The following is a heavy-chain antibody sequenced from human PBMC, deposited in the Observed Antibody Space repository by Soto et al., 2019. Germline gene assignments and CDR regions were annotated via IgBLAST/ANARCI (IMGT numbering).Heavy chain of an antibody. V-gene: IGHV4-39*01. CDR3: ARRREYSSGWSQEIDY. CDR1: GGSISSSSYY. Sequence: QLQLQESGPGLVKPSETLSLTCTVSGGSISSSSYYWGWIRQPPGKGLEWIGSIYYSGSTYYNPSLKSRVTISAKNQFSLKLSSVTAADTAVYYCARRREYSSGWSQEIDYWGQGTLVTVSS. J-gene: IGHJ4*02. D-gene: IGHD6-19*01. CDR2: IYYSGST.